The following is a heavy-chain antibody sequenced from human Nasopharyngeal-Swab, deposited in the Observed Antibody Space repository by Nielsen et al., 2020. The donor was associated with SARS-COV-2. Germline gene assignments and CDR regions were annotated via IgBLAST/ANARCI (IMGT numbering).Heavy chain of an antibody. CDR3: ARDMAAPHYDFWSGLPKGGMDV. CDR2: ISGSGGST. D-gene: IGHD3-3*01. J-gene: IGHJ6*02. V-gene: IGHV3-23*01. Sequence: WIRQPPGKGLEWVSAISGSGGSTYYADSVKGRFTISRDNSKNTLYLQMNSLRAEDTAVYYCARDMAAPHYDFWSGLPKGGMDVWGQGTTVTVSS.